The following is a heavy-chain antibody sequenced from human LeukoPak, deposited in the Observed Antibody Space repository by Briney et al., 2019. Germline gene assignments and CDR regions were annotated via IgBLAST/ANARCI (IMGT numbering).Heavy chain of an antibody. D-gene: IGHD1-26*01. V-gene: IGHV3-21*01. CDR3: ARDRLGAAHDAFDI. CDR2: ISSGSSYI. J-gene: IGHJ3*02. Sequence: GGSLRLSCAASGFTFSSYSMNWVRQAPGKGLEWVSSISSGSSYIYYADSVKGRFTISRDNAKNSLYLQMNSLRVEDTAVYYCARDRLGAAHDAFDIWGQGTMVTVSS. CDR1: GFTFSSYS.